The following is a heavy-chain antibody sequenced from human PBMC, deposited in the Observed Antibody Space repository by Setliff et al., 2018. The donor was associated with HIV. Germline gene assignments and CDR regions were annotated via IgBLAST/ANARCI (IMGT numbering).Heavy chain of an antibody. CDR2: IYTTGGT. J-gene: IGHJ4*02. Sequence: SETLSLTCTVSGGSISSYYWHWIRQPAGKGLEWIGRIYTTGGTNDNPALKSRVTMSIDTSKNQISLKLNSVTAADTATYYCARSNPGITAGLLAYWGPGTLVTVSS. V-gene: IGHV4-4*07. D-gene: IGHD6-13*01. CDR3: ARSNPGITAGLLAY. CDR1: GGSISSYY.